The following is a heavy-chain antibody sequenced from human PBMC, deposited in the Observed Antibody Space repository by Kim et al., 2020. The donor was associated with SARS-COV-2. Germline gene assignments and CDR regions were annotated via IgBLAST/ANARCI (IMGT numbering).Heavy chain of an antibody. CDR1: GGSISSGGYS. J-gene: IGHJ4*02. V-gene: IGHV4-30-2*01. CDR3: ARASGYCSSTSCSLPDY. Sequence: SETLSLTCAVSGGSISSGGYSWSWIRQPPGKGLGWIGYIYHSGSTYYNPSLKSRVTISVDRSKNQFSLKLSSVTAADTAVYYCARASGYCSSTSCSLPDYWGQGTLVTVSS. CDR2: IYHSGST. D-gene: IGHD2-2*01.